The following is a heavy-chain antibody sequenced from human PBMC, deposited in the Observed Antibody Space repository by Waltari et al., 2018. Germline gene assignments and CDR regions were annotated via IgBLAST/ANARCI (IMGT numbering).Heavy chain of an antibody. V-gene: IGHV3-9*01. CDR3: AKDIGSSGFLTYYGMDV. D-gene: IGHD3-22*01. Sequence: EVQLVESGGGWEQPGRSLRLSCAASGFTFDDYAMHWVRQGAGKGLEWVSGISWNSGNIGDADAVKGRFTIRRDNAKNSLYLQINSLRAEDTALYYCAKDIGSSGFLTYYGMDVWGQGTTVTVSS. J-gene: IGHJ6*02. CDR1: GFTFDDYA. CDR2: ISWNSGNI.